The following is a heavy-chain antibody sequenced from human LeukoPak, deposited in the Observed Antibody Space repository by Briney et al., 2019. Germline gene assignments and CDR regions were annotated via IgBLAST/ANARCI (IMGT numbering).Heavy chain of an antibody. CDR2: ISGSGGST. Sequence: GSLRLSCAASGLTFNSYGMSWVRQAPGKGLEWVSGISGSGGSTYYADSVKGRFTISRDNSKNTLYLQMNSLRVEDTAVYYCAKGHSAHGTGFDCWGQGTLVAVSS. CDR1: GLTFNSYG. D-gene: IGHD1-14*01. J-gene: IGHJ4*02. CDR3: AKGHSAHGTGFDC. V-gene: IGHV3-23*01.